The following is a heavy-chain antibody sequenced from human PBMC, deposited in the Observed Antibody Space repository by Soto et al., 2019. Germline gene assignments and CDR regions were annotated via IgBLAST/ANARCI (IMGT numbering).Heavy chain of an antibody. CDR2: ITPISGTA. Sequence: QVQLVQSGAEVKKPGSSVKVSCKASGGTFSSYAISWVRQAPGQGLEWMGGITPISGTANYAQKFQGRVTITADESTSTVYMGLRSLRSEDTAVYFCARSQGSSTSLEIYYYYYYGMDVWGQGTTVTVSS. J-gene: IGHJ6*02. CDR3: ARSQGSSTSLEIYYYYYYGMDV. CDR1: GGTFSSYA. D-gene: IGHD2-2*01. V-gene: IGHV1-69*01.